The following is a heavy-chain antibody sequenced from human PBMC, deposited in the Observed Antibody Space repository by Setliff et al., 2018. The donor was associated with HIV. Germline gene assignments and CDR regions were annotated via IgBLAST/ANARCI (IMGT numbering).Heavy chain of an antibody. CDR3: ARDGRAVTSLMVVVSLKNGMDV. D-gene: IGHD3-22*01. CDR1: GYIFTSYY. Sequence: VKVSCKASGYIFTSYYMHWLRQVPGQGLEWMGIVDPSGGSTHYAQKFEGRVTMTRDTSTSTFHMELSSLASEDRAIYYCARDGRAVTSLMVVVSLKNGMDVWGQGTTVTV. CDR2: VDPSGGST. J-gene: IGHJ6*02. V-gene: IGHV1-46*01.